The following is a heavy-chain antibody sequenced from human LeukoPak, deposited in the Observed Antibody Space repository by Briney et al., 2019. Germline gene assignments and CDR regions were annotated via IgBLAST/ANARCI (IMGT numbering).Heavy chain of an antibody. CDR3: AGGYSSSSEPPYYYYGMDV. CDR1: GFTFSSYA. V-gene: IGHV3-23*01. Sequence: QAGGSLRLSCAASGFTFSSYAMSWVRQAPGKGLEWVSAISGTGTSTYYADSVKGRFTISRDNSKNTLYLQMNSLRAEDTAVYYCAGGYSSSSEPPYYYYGMDVWGQGTTVTVSS. J-gene: IGHJ6*02. D-gene: IGHD6-6*01. CDR2: ISGTGTST.